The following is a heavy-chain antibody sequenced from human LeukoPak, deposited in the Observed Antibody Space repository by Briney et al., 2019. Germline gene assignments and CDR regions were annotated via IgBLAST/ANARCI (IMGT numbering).Heavy chain of an antibody. CDR1: GGSISSGGYY. Sequence: SQTLSLTCTVSGGSISSGGYYWRWIRQHPGKGLEWIGYIYYSGSTYYNPSLKSRVTISVDTSKNQFSLKLSSVTAADTAVYYCARADSSGIGDYWGQGTLVTVSS. J-gene: IGHJ4*02. D-gene: IGHD3-22*01. CDR3: ARADSSGIGDY. CDR2: IYYSGST. V-gene: IGHV4-31*03.